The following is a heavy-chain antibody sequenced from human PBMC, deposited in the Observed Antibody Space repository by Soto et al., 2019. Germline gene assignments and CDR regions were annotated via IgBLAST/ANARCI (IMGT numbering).Heavy chain of an antibody. Sequence: EVQLVESGGGLVKPGGSLRLSCAASGFTFSSYSMNWVRQAPGKGLEWVSSISSSSSYIYYADSVKGRFTISRDNAKNSLYLQMNSLRAEDTAVYYCARSQLWAVDDDYWGQGTLVTVSS. J-gene: IGHJ4*02. D-gene: IGHD5-18*01. CDR1: GFTFSSYS. V-gene: IGHV3-21*01. CDR2: ISSSSSYI. CDR3: ARSQLWAVDDDY.